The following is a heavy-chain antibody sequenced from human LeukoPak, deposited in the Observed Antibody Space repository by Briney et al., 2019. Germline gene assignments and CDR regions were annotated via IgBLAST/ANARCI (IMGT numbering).Heavy chain of an antibody. J-gene: IGHJ2*01. CDR1: GFTFSSYA. CDR2: ISGSGGST. V-gene: IGHV3-23*01. D-gene: IGHD3-10*01. Sequence: GGSLRLSCAASGFTFSSYAMSWVRQAPGKGLEWVSGISGSGGSTYYADSVKGRFTISRDNSKNTLYLQMNSLRAEDTAVYYCARHITMVRGVIKRPDWFFDLWGCGTLVTVSS. CDR3: ARHITMVRGVIKRPDWFFDL.